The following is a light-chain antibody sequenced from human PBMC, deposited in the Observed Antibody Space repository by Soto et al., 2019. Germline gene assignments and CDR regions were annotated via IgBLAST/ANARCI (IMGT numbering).Light chain of an antibody. Sequence: EIVLTQSPATLSLSPGERATLSCRASQSVRSYLAWYQQKPGQAPRLLIYDASKRATGIPARFSGSGSGTDFTLTISRLEPEDFAVYYCQQYVSSPWAFGQGTKVDIK. CDR3: QQYVSSPWA. CDR1: QSVRSY. V-gene: IGKV3-11*01. J-gene: IGKJ1*01. CDR2: DAS.